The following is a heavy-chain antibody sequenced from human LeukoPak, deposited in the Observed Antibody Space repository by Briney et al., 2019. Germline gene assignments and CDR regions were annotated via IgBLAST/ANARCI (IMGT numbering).Heavy chain of an antibody. CDR3: ARGDDSGYYDYFDY. J-gene: IGHJ4*02. V-gene: IGHV3-53*01. D-gene: IGHD3-22*01. Sequence: GGSLRLSCAASGFTVDSNYLSWVRQAPGKGLEWVSTIYTGGNTYYAASVKGRFTISRDFSKNTVFLHMNSLRAEDTATYYCARGDDSGYYDYFDYWGQGALVTVSS. CDR2: IYTGGNT. CDR1: GFTVDSNY.